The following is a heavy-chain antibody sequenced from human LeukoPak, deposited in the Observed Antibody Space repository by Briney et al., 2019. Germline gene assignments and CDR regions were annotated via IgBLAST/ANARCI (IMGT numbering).Heavy chain of an antibody. D-gene: IGHD3-22*01. Sequence: GASVKVSCKASGYTFTDYYMHWVRQAPGQGLEWMGWIDPNSGGTNYAQKFQGRVTMTRDTSISTAYMELSRLRSDDTAVYYCASDYYDSSGYLRYWGQGTRVTVSS. CDR2: IDPNSGGT. J-gene: IGHJ4*02. CDR1: GYTFTDYY. CDR3: ASDYYDSSGYLRY. V-gene: IGHV1-2*02.